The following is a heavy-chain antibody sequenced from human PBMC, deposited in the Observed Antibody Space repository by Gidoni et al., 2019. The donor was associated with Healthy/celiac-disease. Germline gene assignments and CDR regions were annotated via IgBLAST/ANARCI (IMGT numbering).Heavy chain of an antibody. J-gene: IGHJ4*02. Sequence: QVQLQQWGAGLLKPSETLSLTCAVYGGSFSGYYWSWIRQPPVKGLEGIGEINHSGSTNYNPSLKSRVTISVDTSKNQFSLKLSSVTAADTAVYYCARGLVLGELSFRGRWYDYWGQGTLVTVSS. V-gene: IGHV4-34*01. CDR2: INHSGST. D-gene: IGHD3-16*02. CDR1: GGSFSGYY. CDR3: ARGLVLGELSFRGRWYDY.